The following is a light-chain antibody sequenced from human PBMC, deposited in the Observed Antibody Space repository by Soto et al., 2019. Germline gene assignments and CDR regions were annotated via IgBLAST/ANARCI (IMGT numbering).Light chain of an antibody. J-gene: IGKJ5*01. Sequence: DIQMTQSPSTLSASVGDRVTITCRASQSTATYLTWYQQKPGKAPKLLIYDASSLKSGVPSRFSGSGSGTEFTLTISSLQPDDFATYYCQHYNSYPITFGQGTRLEIK. V-gene: IGKV1-5*01. CDR2: DAS. CDR3: QHYNSYPIT. CDR1: QSTATY.